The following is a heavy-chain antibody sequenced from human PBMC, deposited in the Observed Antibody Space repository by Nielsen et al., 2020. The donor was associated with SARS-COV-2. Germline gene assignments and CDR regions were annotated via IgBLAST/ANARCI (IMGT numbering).Heavy chain of an antibody. V-gene: IGHV3-7*01. CDR1: GFTFSSYW. CDR3: ARDHSGIVGRMDV. Sequence: GESLKISCAASGFTFSSYWMSWVRQAPGKGLEWVANIKQDGSEKYYVDSVKGRFTISRDNAKNSLYLQMNSLRAEDTAVYYCARDHSGIVGRMDVWGQGTTVTVSS. CDR2: IKQDGSEK. J-gene: IGHJ6*02. D-gene: IGHD1-26*01.